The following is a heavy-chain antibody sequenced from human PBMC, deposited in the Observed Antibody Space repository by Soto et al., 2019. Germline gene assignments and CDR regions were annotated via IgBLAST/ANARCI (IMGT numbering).Heavy chain of an antibody. Sequence: QVQLQESGPGLVKPSGTLSLTCAVSGGSISSSNWWRWVRQPPGKGLEWIGEIYHSGSTNYNPSLKSRVTISVDNSKTQSSLKLRSVTPADTAVYYCARVSGRYYSGMDVWGHGTTVTVSS. CDR3: ARVSGRYYSGMDV. V-gene: IGHV4-4*02. D-gene: IGHD1-26*01. J-gene: IGHJ6*02. CDR1: GGSISSSNW. CDR2: IYHSGST.